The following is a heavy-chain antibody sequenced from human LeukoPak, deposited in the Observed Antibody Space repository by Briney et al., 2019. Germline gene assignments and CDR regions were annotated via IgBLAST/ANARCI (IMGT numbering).Heavy chain of an antibody. J-gene: IGHJ4*02. CDR2: ISGYNGNT. V-gene: IGHV1-18*01. CDR1: GYTFNRYG. Sequence: ASVKVSCKASGYTFNRYGITWVRQAPGQGLEWMGWISGYNGNTNYAQKLQGRVTMTTDTSTSTAYMELRSQRSDDTAMYYCARDYGYGVTVMISDDYWGQGTLVTVSS. D-gene: IGHD5-12*01. CDR3: ARDYGYGVTVMISDDY.